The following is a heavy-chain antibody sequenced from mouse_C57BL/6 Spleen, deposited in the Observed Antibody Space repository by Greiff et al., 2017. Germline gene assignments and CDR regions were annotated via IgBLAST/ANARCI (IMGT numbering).Heavy chain of an antibody. J-gene: IGHJ2*01. V-gene: IGHV5-9*01. Sequence: EVQGVESGGGLVKPGGSLKLSCAASGFTFSSYTMSWVRQTPEKRLEWVATISGGGGNTYYPDSVKGRFTISRDNAKNTLYLQMSSLRSEDTALYYCARWSNYDYWGQGTTLTVSS. CDR2: ISGGGGNT. D-gene: IGHD2-5*01. CDR1: GFTFSSYT. CDR3: ARWSNYDY.